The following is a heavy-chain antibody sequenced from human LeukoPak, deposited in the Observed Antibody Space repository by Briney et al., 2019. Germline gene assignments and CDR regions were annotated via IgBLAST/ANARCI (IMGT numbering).Heavy chain of an antibody. V-gene: IGHV1-69*13. CDR2: IIPIFGTA. Sequence: SVKVSCKASGGTFSSYAISWVRQAPGQGLEWMGGIIPIFGTANYAQRSQGRVTITADESTSTAYMELSSLRSEDTAVYYCARDRRTYYYGSGSYYKVGRLDFWGQGTLVTVPS. CDR3: ARDRRTYYYGSGSYYKVGRLDF. D-gene: IGHD3-10*01. J-gene: IGHJ4*02. CDR1: GGTFSSYA.